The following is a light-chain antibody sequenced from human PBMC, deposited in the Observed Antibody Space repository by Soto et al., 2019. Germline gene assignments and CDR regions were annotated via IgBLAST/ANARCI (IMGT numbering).Light chain of an antibody. Sequence: DIVMAQSPVTLSVSPGESATLSCRAGQGVRNNLAWYQQRPGQAPRLLLYGASTRAAGIPARFSGSGSETEFTLTIRSLQSEDFAVYYCHQYNQWPLWTFGQGTKVDNK. V-gene: IGKV3-15*01. CDR1: QGVRNN. CDR2: GAS. CDR3: HQYNQWPLWT. J-gene: IGKJ1*01.